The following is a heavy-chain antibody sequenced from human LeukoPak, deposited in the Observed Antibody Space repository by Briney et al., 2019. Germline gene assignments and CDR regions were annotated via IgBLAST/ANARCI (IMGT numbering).Heavy chain of an antibody. J-gene: IGHJ5*02. CDR3: ARDLGRDCSGGSCYPTRFDP. Sequence: RRASVKVSCKASGGTFSSYAISWVRQAPGQGLEWMGGIIPIFGTANYAQKFQGRVTITADKSTSTAYMELSSLRSEDTAVYYCARDLGRDCSGGSCYPTRFDPWGQGTLVTVSS. CDR1: GGTFSSYA. CDR2: IIPIFGTA. D-gene: IGHD2-15*01. V-gene: IGHV1-69*06.